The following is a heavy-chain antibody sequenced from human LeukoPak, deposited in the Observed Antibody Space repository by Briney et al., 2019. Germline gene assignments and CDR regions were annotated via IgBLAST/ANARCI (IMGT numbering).Heavy chain of an antibody. V-gene: IGHV4-4*07. CDR1: GGSIISYY. CDR2: IYTSGST. CDR3: ARDPYDYVWGSYRLNAFDI. Sequence: SETLSVTCTDPGGSIISYYWCWIRQHPGKGLEWIARIYTSGSTNYNPSLESRVTMSVDASKNQFSLKLSSVTAADTAVYYCARDPYDYVWGSYRLNAFDIWGQGTMVTVSS. J-gene: IGHJ3*02. D-gene: IGHD3-16*02.